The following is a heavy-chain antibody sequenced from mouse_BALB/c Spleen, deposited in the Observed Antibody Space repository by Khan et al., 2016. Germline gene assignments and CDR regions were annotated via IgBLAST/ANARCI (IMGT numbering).Heavy chain of an antibody. D-gene: IGHD3-1*01. CDR2: IYPGDGDT. V-gene: IGHV1-87*01. Sequence: QQSGAELARPGASVKLSCKASGYTFTSYWMQWVKQRPGQGLEWIGAIYPGDGDTRYTQKFKGKATLTADKSSSTAYMQLSSLASEDAAVYYCARGASWFAYWGQGTLVTVSA. J-gene: IGHJ3*01. CDR3: ARGASWFAY. CDR1: GYTFTSYW.